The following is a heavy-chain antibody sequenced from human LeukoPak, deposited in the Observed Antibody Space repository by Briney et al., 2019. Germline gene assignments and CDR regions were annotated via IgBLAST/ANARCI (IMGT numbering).Heavy chain of an antibody. CDR3: ARVSTDYGDHTYF. CDR1: GYSISSGYY. D-gene: IGHD4-17*01. J-gene: IGHJ4*02. Sequence: SETLSLTCTVSGYSISSGYYWGWIRQPPGKGLEWIGSIYHSGSTYYNPSLKSRVTISVDTSKNQFSLKLSSVTAADTAVYYCARVSTDYGDHTYFWGQGTLVTVSS. CDR2: IYHSGST. V-gene: IGHV4-38-2*02.